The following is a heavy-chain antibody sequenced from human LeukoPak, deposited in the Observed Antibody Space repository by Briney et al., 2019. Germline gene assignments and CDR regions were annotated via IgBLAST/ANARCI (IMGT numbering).Heavy chain of an antibody. J-gene: IGHJ4*02. CDR3: ARDFDYGGGL. CDR1: GFTFGNCW. Sequence: GGSLRLSCAPSGFTFGNCWIHWVRQAPGKGLVWVSRINCDGSSTRYADSVKGRFTTSRDNAKNTMFLHMKSLRVEDTAVYYCARDFDYGGGLWGQGTLVTVYS. V-gene: IGHV3-74*01. D-gene: IGHD4-23*01. CDR2: INCDGSST.